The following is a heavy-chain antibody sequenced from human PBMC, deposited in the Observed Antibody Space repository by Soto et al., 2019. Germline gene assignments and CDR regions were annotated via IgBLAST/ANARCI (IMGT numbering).Heavy chain of an antibody. D-gene: IGHD6-13*01. CDR3: ARQVAVKQLVRHYYYYGMDV. CDR1: GYSFTSYW. V-gene: IGHV5-51*01. CDR2: IYPGDSDT. Sequence: GESLKISCKGSGYSFTSYWIGWVRQMPGKGLEWMGIIYPGDSDTRYSPSFQGQVTISADKSISTAYLQWSSLKASDTAMYYCARQVAVKQLVRHYYYYGMDVWGQGTTVTVSS. J-gene: IGHJ6*02.